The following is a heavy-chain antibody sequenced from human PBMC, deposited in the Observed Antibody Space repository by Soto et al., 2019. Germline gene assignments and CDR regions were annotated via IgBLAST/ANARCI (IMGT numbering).Heavy chain of an antibody. CDR1: GGSINTVGYY. J-gene: IGHJ6*02. D-gene: IGHD6-25*01. V-gene: IGHV4-31*03. CDR2: IYYSGSR. CDR3: AKESGGYDSSTRYGLDV. Sequence: SETLSLTCSVSGGSINTVGYYWTWIRQQPGKGLEWIGYIYYSGSRDYNPSLKSRVSMSVDASKNQFSLNLTSVTAADTAVYYCAKESGGYDSSTRYGLDVWGQGTTVTVSS.